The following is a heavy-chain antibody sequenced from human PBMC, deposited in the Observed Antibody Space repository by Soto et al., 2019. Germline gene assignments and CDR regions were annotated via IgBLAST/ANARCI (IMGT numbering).Heavy chain of an antibody. CDR3: ARSRLWEQHFDS. CDR2: IYYSGSI. V-gene: IGHV4-31*03. CDR1: GGSLTSEGYY. J-gene: IGHJ4*02. D-gene: IGHD1-26*01. Sequence: SETLSLTCSVSGGSLTSEGYYWSWFRQLPGKGLEWIGYIYYSGSIFYNPFLKSRASISAHSSKRQFSLQLSSVTAADTAVYYCARSRLWEQHFDSWGQGTLVTVSS.